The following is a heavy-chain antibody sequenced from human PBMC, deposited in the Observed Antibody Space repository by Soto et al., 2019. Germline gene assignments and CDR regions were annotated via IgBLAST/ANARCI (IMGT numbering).Heavy chain of an antibody. J-gene: IGHJ4*02. CDR3: ARGGTPIDY. V-gene: IGHV1-18*01. Sequence: QVQLVQSGAEVKKPGASVKVSCKASGYTFTNFGISWVRQAPGQGLEWLGWISAYNGNTNYAQNFEGRVTMTTAAPTSTAYMELRSLRSDDTAVYYWARGGTPIDYWGQGTLVTVSS. CDR2: ISAYNGNT. D-gene: IGHD3-16*01. CDR1: GYTFTNFG.